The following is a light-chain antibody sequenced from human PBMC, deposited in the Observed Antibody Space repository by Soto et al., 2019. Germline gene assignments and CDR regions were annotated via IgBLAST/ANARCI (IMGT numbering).Light chain of an antibody. V-gene: IGKV1-5*03. CDR3: QQYSSYSGT. CDR1: QTVASW. CDR2: KAS. J-gene: IGKJ1*01. Sequence: DIQMTQSPSTLSASVGDRVTITCRASQTVASWLAWYQQKPGKAPKLLIYKASSLESGVPSRFSGSGSGTELTLTISSLQPDDFATYYCQQYSSYSGTFGQGTKVEIK.